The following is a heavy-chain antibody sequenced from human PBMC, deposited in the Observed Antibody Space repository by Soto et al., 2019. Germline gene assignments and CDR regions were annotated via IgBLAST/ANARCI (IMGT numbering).Heavy chain of an antibody. CDR3: ARDQIAAAKYYYYFGMDV. J-gene: IGHJ6*02. CDR1: GGSISSGGYY. D-gene: IGHD6-13*01. V-gene: IGHV4-31*03. Sequence: SETLSLTCTVSGGSISSGGYYWSWIRQHPGKGLEWIGYIYYSGSTYYNPSLKSRVTISVDTSKNQFSLKLSSVTAADTAVYYCARDQIAAAKYYYYFGMDVWGQGTTVT. CDR2: IYYSGST.